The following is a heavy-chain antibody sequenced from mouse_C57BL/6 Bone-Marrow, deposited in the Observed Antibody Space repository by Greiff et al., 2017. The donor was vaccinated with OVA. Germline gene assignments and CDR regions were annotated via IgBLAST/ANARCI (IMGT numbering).Heavy chain of an antibody. CDR1: GFTFSSYG. CDR3: ARRGYGSSFLFAY. Sequence: EVKLMESGGDLVKPGGSLKLSCAASGFTFSSYGMSWVRQTPDKRLEWVATISSGGSYTYYPDSVKGRFTISRDNAKNTLYLQMSSLKSEDTAMYYCARRGYGSSFLFAYWGQGTLVTVSA. J-gene: IGHJ3*01. D-gene: IGHD1-1*01. CDR2: ISSGGSYT. V-gene: IGHV5-6*02.